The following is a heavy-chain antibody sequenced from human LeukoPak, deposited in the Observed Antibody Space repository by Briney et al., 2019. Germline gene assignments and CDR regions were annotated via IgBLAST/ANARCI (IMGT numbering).Heavy chain of an antibody. CDR2: IRSCIYYI. CDR3: ARASQWLTTQLGAFDI. J-gene: IGHJ3*02. V-gene: IGHV3-21*01. CDR1: GLTFSSYS. Sequence: GGSMTLSCAASGLTFSSYSMNWVRHAPEKGLEWVSSIRSCIYYIYYTDSVEGRLTISRHHPKNSLYLQMNSLRAEDTAVYYCARASQWLTTQLGAFDIWGQGTMVTVSS. D-gene: IGHD6-19*01.